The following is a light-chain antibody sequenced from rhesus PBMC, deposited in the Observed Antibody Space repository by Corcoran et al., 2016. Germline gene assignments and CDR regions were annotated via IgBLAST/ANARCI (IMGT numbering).Light chain of an antibody. J-gene: IGKJ4*01. CDR1: ENINNY. CDR3: QHSFGAPLS. V-gene: IGKV1-74*01. CDR2: KAS. Sequence: DIQMTQSPSSLSASVGDRVTITCRASENINNYLHWYQQKPGKAPKVLIYKASTLQSGVPSRFSASGSGTDFTLTISSLQPEDFATYYCQHSFGAPLSFGGGTKVDLK.